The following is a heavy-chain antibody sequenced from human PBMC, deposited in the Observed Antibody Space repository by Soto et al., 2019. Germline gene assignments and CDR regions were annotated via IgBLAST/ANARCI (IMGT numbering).Heavy chain of an antibody. D-gene: IGHD3-16*02. V-gene: IGHV3-30-3*02. CDR2: ISQDGDKN. CDR3: VASGLSFDY. J-gene: IGHJ4*02. Sequence: GGSLRLSCAASGFSFSSYAMHWVRQAPGKGLEWVAVISQDGDKNHFADSVKGRFTISRDNSKSTLYLQMSSLRDEDTAVYHCVASGLSFDYWGQGTLVTVSS. CDR1: GFSFSSYA.